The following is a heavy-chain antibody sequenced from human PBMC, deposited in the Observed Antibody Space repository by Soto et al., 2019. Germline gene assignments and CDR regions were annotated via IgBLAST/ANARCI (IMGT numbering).Heavy chain of an antibody. CDR3: AKAPKYSGSYWGYNWFDP. D-gene: IGHD1-26*01. CDR1: GFTFSSYA. Sequence: EVQLLESGGGLVQPGGSLRLSCAATGFTFSSYAMSWVRQAPGKGLEWVSAISGSGGSTYYADSVKGRFTISRDNSKNTLYLQMNSLRAEDTAVYYCAKAPKYSGSYWGYNWFDPWGQGTLVTVSS. CDR2: ISGSGGST. V-gene: IGHV3-23*01. J-gene: IGHJ5*02.